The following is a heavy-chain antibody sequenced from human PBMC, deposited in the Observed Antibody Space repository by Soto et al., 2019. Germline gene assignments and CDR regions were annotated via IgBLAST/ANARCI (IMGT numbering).Heavy chain of an antibody. Sequence: EASVKVSCKASGYTFTSYGISWVRQAPGQGLEWMGWISAYNGNTNYAQKLQGRVTMTTDTSTSTAYMELRSLRSDDTAVYYCARQYRRGSSWYLDYWGQGTLVTVSS. CDR1: GYTFTSYG. CDR2: ISAYNGNT. V-gene: IGHV1-18*01. J-gene: IGHJ4*02. CDR3: ARQYRRGSSWYLDY. D-gene: IGHD6-13*01.